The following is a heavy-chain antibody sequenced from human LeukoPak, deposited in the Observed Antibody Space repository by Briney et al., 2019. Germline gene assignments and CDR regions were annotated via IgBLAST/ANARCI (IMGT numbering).Heavy chain of an antibody. D-gene: IGHD3-22*01. CDR3: ARDSNYYDSSGFFDY. CDR2: IIPIFGTA. CDR1: GYTFTSYG. Sequence: SVKVSCKASGYTFTSYGISWVRQAPGQGLEWMGGIIPIFGTANYAQKFQGRVTITTDESTSTAYMELSSLRSEDTAVYYCARDSNYYDSSGFFDYWGQGTLVTVSS. J-gene: IGHJ4*02. V-gene: IGHV1-69*05.